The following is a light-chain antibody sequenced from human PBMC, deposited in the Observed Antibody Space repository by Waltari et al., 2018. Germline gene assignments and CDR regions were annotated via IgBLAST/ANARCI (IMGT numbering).Light chain of an antibody. J-gene: IGLJ2*01. Sequence: QSALTQPASVSGSPGQSITISCTGTSRDIGGYTFFSWYQQYPGKVPKLIIYDVNNRPSGVSNRFSGSKSGDTASLTISGLQAEDEADYYCSSYISSDIPVVFGGGTKLTVL. V-gene: IGLV2-14*03. CDR2: DVN. CDR3: SSYISSDIPVV. CDR1: SRDIGGYTF.